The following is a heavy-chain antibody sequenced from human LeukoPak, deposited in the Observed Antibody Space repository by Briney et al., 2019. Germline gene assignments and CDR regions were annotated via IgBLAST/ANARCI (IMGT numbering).Heavy chain of an antibody. CDR3: AKVYVIQLLFNWFDS. D-gene: IGHD2-2*01. CDR2: ISGSGDST. CDR1: VFTFSNYV. Sequence: VGSLRHSCAASVFTFSNYVMHWVRQAPGKGLEWVSTISGSGDSTYYGDSVKGRFTISRDKSKNTLYLQMNGLRAEDTAVYYCAKVYVIQLLFNWFDSWGQGTLVTVSS. J-gene: IGHJ5*01. V-gene: IGHV3-23*01.